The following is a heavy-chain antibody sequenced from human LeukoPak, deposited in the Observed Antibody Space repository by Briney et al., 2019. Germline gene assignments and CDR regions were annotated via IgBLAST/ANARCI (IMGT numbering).Heavy chain of an antibody. CDR1: GYTFTSYG. V-gene: IGHV1-18*01. D-gene: IGHD3-10*01. CDR3: AGGNYYGSGSYFLDAFDI. J-gene: IGHJ3*02. Sequence: ASVKVSCKASGYTFTSYGISWVRQAAGQGLEWKGWISAYNGNTNYAQKLQGRVTMTTDTSTSTAYMELRSLRSDDTAVYYCAGGNYYGSGSYFLDAFDIWGQGTMVTVSS. CDR2: ISAYNGNT.